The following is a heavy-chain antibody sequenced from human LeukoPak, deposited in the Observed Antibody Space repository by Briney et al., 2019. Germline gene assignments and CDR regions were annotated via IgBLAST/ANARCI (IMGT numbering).Heavy chain of an antibody. CDR1: GFTFSSYA. CDR2: ISGSGGST. V-gene: IGHV3-23*01. CDR3: AKDLKVRGVIIGWFDP. D-gene: IGHD3-10*01. Sequence: PGGSLRLSCAASGFTFSSYAMSWVRQAPGKGLEWVSAISGSGGSTYYADSVKGRFTISRDNSKNTLYLQMNSLRAEDTAVYYCAKDLKVRGVIIGWFDPWGQGTLVTVSS. J-gene: IGHJ5*02.